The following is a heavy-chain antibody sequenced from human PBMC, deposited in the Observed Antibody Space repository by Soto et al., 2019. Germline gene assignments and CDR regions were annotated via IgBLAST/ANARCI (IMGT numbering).Heavy chain of an antibody. CDR3: AREDDMDGRGYYYAMDV. V-gene: IGHV3-48*03. CDR1: GFMFSTYE. CDR2: ISNSGRTI. Sequence: GGSLRLSCAASGFMFSTYEMNWVRQAPGKGLEWISYISNSGRTIYYADSVKGRFTVSRDNSKNSLYLQMNSLRAEDTAIYYCAREDDMDGRGYYYAMDVWGQGTTVTVSS. J-gene: IGHJ6*02. D-gene: IGHD6-19*01.